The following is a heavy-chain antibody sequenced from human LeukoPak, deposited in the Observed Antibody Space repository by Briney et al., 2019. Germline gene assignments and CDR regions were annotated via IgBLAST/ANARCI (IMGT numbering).Heavy chain of an antibody. Sequence: PGGSLRLSCAASGFTFSSYWMHWVRQAPGKGLVWVSRIKGDGSSTSYADSVKGRFTISRDNAKNTLYLQMNSLRAEDTAVYYCARAGGYDCDYWGQGTLVTVSS. CDR2: IKGDGSST. D-gene: IGHD5-12*01. V-gene: IGHV3-74*01. J-gene: IGHJ4*02. CDR1: GFTFSSYW. CDR3: ARAGGYDCDY.